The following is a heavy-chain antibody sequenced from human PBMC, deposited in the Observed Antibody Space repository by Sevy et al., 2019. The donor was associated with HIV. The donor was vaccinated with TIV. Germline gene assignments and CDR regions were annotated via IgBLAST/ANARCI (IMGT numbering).Heavy chain of an antibody. D-gene: IGHD4-17*01. CDR2: IYYRGTT. CDR3: ARLLGDNGYFDQ. V-gene: IGHV4-39*01. J-gene: IGHJ4*02. Sequence: SETLSLTCTVSGDSMSRSNHYWGWIRQPPGKGLEWIGIIYYRGTTYYNPSLKSRITISEDTSKNQFSLMLTSVTAADTALYFCARLLGDNGYFDQWGQGTLVTVSS. CDR1: GDSMSRSNHY.